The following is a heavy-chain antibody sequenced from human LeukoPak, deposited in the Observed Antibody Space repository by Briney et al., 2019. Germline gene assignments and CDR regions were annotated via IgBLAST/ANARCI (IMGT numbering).Heavy chain of an antibody. CDR1: GFTFSNYG. CDR3: AKDKIWGEDYFDY. J-gene: IGHJ4*02. V-gene: IGHV3-30*02. D-gene: IGHD3-16*01. CDR2: IRYDATIK. Sequence: GGSLRLSRAASGFTFSNYGMHWVRQAPGKGLEWVAIIRYDATIKYYADSVKGRFTMSRDHSKNTLFLQMDSLRVEDTAVYYCAKDKIWGEDYFDYWGQGTLVTVSS.